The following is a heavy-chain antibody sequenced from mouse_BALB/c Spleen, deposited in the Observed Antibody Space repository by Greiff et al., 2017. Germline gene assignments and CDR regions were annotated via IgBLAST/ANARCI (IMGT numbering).Heavy chain of an antibody. CDR1: GFTFSSYT. V-gene: IGHV5-6-4*01. CDR2: ISGGGSYT. J-gene: IGHJ2*01. D-gene: IGHD1-1*01. Sequence: EVHLVESGGGLVKPGGSLKLSCAASGFTFSSYTMSWVRQTPEKRLEWVATISGGGSYTYYPDSVKGRFTISRDNAKNTLYLQMSSLKSEDTAMYYCTRGTIDYYGSSFDYWGQGTTLTVSS. CDR3: TRGTIDYYGSSFDY.